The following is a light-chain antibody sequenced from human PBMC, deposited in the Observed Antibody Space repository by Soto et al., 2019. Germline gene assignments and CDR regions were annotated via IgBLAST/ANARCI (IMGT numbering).Light chain of an antibody. Sequence: IVLTQYPGTLSLSPGERATLSCRAIQSVSNNYLAWYQQNPGQAPRLLIYGASTRATGIPDRFSGSGSGTDVTLTISRLKPEDFAVHSCQPYGSLPYTVRQGTKQEIK. CDR3: QPYGSLPYT. V-gene: IGKV3-20*01. J-gene: IGKJ2*01. CDR1: QSVSNNY. CDR2: GAS.